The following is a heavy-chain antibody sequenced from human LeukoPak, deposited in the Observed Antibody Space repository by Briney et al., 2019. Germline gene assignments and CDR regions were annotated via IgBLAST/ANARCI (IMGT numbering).Heavy chain of an antibody. V-gene: IGHV4-59*12. D-gene: IGHD3-22*01. CDR2: IYYSGST. J-gene: IGHJ4*02. Sequence: SETLSLTCTVSGGSISSYYWSWIRQPPGKGLEWIGYIYYSGSTNYNPSLKSRVTISVDTSKNQFSLKLSSVTAADTAVYYCARNQNYYDSSGCFDYWGQGTLVTVSS. CDR1: GGSISSYY. CDR3: ARNQNYYDSSGCFDY.